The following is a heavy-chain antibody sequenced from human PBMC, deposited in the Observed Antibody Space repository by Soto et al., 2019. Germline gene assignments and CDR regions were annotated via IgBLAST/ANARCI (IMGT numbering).Heavy chain of an antibody. CDR1: GFTFSRYW. Sequence: GSLRLSCASSGFTFSRYWMSWVRQAPGKGLEWVANIKQDGSENYYADSVKGRFTISRDNAKNSLYLQMNSLRAEDTAVYYCARDLKGYTLNGMDVWGQGTTVTVSS. V-gene: IGHV3-7*01. D-gene: IGHD6-13*01. J-gene: IGHJ6*02. CDR2: IKQDGSEN. CDR3: ARDLKGYTLNGMDV.